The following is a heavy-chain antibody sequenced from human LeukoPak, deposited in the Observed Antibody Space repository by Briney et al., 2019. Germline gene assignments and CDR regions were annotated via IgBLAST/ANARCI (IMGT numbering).Heavy chain of an antibody. CDR1: GGSISSNSYY. CDR3: ATNLGYCSGGSCSNSY. J-gene: IGHJ4*02. D-gene: IGHD2-15*01. CDR2: ISYSGST. V-gene: IGHV4-39*01. Sequence: KPSETLSLTCTVYGGSISSNSYYWGWIRQPPGKGLEWIGTISYSGSTYYNPSLKSRVTISVDTSKNQFSLKLSSVTAADTAVYYCATNLGYCSGGSCSNSYWGQGTLVTVSS.